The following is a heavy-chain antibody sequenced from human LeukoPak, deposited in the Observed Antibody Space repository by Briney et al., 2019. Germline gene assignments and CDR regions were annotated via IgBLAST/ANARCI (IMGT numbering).Heavy chain of an antibody. Sequence: PGGSLRLSCAASGFTFNNYAMSWVRQAPGKGLEWVSGINGSGGSTYYADSVKGRFTISRDNFKHTLYLQMNSLRAEDTAVYYCAKVTIEGGMLLQYFDWLLLGFDYWGQGTLVTVSS. D-gene: IGHD3-9*01. CDR1: GFTFNNYA. CDR3: AKVTIEGGMLLQYFDWLLLGFDY. CDR2: INGSGGST. J-gene: IGHJ4*02. V-gene: IGHV3-23*01.